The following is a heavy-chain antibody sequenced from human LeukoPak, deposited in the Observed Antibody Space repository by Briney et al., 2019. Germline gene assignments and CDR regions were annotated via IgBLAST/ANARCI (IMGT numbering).Heavy chain of an antibody. J-gene: IGHJ4*02. Sequence: GGSLRLSCAASGFTVSSNHMNWVRQAPGKGLEWVSVIYSGGSTYYADSVKGRFTISRDNSKNTLFLQMNSLRAEDTAVYYCARPSRGSTPDYWGQGTLVTVSS. CDR2: IYSGGST. CDR1: GFTVSSNH. CDR3: ARPSRGSTPDY. D-gene: IGHD1-26*01. V-gene: IGHV3-66*01.